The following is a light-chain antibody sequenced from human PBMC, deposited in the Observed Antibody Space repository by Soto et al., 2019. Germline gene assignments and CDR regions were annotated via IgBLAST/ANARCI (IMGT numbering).Light chain of an antibody. V-gene: IGKV3-15*01. CDR2: GAS. Sequence: EIVMTQSPATLSVSPGERATLSCRASQSVSSNLAWYHQKPGQAPRLLIYGASTRATGIPARFSGSGSGTEFTLTISSPQSEDFVVYYCQQYHNWPLTFGQGTKVEIK. CDR3: QQYHNWPLT. CDR1: QSVSSN. J-gene: IGKJ1*01.